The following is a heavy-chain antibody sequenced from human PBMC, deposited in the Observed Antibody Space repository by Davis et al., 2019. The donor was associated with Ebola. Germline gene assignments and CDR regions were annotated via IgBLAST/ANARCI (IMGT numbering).Heavy chain of an antibody. CDR3: ARGKWFDP. Sequence: SSVPVPCQTSRGTFTNYAVNWVRQAPGQGLEWVGRIIPVVDTKDYAQKFQGRVTLTADKATTTTYMELSGLRFDDTAVYYCARGKWFDPWGQGTLVSVTS. J-gene: IGHJ5*02. CDR1: RGTFTNYA. CDR2: IIPVVDTK. V-gene: IGHV1-69*04.